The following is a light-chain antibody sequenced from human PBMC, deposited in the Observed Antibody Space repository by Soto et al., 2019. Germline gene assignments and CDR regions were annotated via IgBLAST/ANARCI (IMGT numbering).Light chain of an antibody. Sequence: QSAMTQPPSASGSPGQSVTLSCSGISSDIRDANYVSWYQQHPCKAPKLVFSEVTKRPSGVPDRFSGSRSGTTAFLTISGLQTEDESDYYCGSKAGSDKHVVFGGGTKLTVL. CDR2: EVT. V-gene: IGLV2-8*01. J-gene: IGLJ2*01. CDR3: GSKAGSDKHVV. CDR1: SSDIRDANY.